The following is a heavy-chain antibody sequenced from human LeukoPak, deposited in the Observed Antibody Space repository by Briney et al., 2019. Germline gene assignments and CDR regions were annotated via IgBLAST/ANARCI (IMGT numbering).Heavy chain of an antibody. J-gene: IGHJ3*02. Sequence: PSETLSLTCTVSGDSISRSSYYWGWIRQPPGKGLEWIGSIYYSGSTNYNPSLKSRVTISVDTSKNQFSLKLSSVTAADTAVYYCARWEESDAFDIWGQGTMVTVSS. V-gene: IGHV4-39*01. CDR3: ARWEESDAFDI. CDR1: GDSISRSSYY. D-gene: IGHD1-26*01. CDR2: IYYSGST.